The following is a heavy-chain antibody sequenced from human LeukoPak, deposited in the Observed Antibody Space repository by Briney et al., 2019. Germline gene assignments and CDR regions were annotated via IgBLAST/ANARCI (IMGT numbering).Heavy chain of an antibody. V-gene: IGHV3-23*01. CDR1: GFTFSSYA. Sequence: PGGSLRLSCAASGFTFSSYAMSWVRQAPGKGLEWVSAISGSGGSTYYADSVKGRFTISRDNSKNTLYLQMTSLRAEDPALYYCAKDFMVRGVIRPDYWGQGTLVTVSS. D-gene: IGHD3-10*01. CDR3: AKDFMVRGVIRPDY. J-gene: IGHJ4*02. CDR2: ISGSGGST.